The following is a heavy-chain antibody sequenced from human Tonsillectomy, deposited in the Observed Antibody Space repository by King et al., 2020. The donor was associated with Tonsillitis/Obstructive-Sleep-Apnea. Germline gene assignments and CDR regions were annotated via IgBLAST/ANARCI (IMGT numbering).Heavy chain of an antibody. CDR3: ARDGENIVVVPAAMAYNWFDP. V-gene: IGHV1-69*01. Sequence: VQLVESGAEVKKPGSSVKVSCKASGGTFSSYAISWVRQAPGQGLEWMGGIIPIFGTANYAQKFQGRVTITADESTSTAYMALSSLRSEDTAVYYCARDGENIVVVPAAMAYNWFDPWGQGTLVTVSS. J-gene: IGHJ5*02. CDR1: GGTFSSYA. D-gene: IGHD2-2*01. CDR2: IIPIFGTA.